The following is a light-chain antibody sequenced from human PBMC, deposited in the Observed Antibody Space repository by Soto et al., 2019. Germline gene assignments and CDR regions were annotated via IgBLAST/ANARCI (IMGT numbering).Light chain of an antibody. Sequence: YPRTCSFSPGGRATLSARTVQSISTAYFDWYQQQPGQAPRLLMSRTCRRATGIPDRFSGSGSGTDFTLSISRLALEDFAVYYCQHYGDSAPFTFGQGTKVDIK. J-gene: IGKJ3*01. V-gene: IGKV3-20*01. CDR3: QHYGDSAPFT. CDR2: RTC. CDR1: QSISTAY.